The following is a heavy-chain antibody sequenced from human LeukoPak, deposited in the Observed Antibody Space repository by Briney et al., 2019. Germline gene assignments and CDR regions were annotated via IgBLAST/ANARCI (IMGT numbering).Heavy chain of an antibody. V-gene: IGHV1-3*01. CDR1: GYTFTSYA. CDR2: IDANNGKT. CDR3: ARARWTSTATTYYLDH. Sequence: ASVKVSCKASGYTFTSYAIHWVRQAPGQRLEWMGWIDANNGKTKYSQNFQGRVTITRDTSATTAYMDLSSPRSEDTAVYYCARARWTSTATTYYLDHWGQGTLVTVSS. D-gene: IGHD4-17*01. J-gene: IGHJ4*02.